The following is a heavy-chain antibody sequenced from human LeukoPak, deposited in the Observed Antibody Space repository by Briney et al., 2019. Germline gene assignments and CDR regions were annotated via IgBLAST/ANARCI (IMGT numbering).Heavy chain of an antibody. D-gene: IGHD3-3*01. CDR3: ARGAGRITIFGVVIRGNAFDI. Sequence: PSETLSLTCAVYGGSFSGYYWSWIRQPPGKGLEWIGEINHSGSTNYNPSLKSRVTISVDTSKNQFSLKLGSVTAADTAVYYCARGAGRITIFGVVIRGNAFDIWGQGTMVTVSS. CDR1: GGSFSGYY. CDR2: INHSGST. J-gene: IGHJ3*02. V-gene: IGHV4-34*01.